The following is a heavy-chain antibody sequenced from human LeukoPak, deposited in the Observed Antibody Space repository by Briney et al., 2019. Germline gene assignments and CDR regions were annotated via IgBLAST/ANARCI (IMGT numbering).Heavy chain of an antibody. CDR2: ISGSGGST. CDR3: AREGSDIVVVPAASINWFDP. V-gene: IGHV3-23*01. J-gene: IGHJ5*02. CDR1: GFTFSSYA. D-gene: IGHD2-2*01. Sequence: GGSLRLSCAASGFTFSSYAMSWVRQAPGKGLEWVSAISGSGGSTYYADSVKGRFTISRDNAKNSLYLQMNSLRAEDTAVYYCAREGSDIVVVPAASINWFDPWGQGTLVTVSS.